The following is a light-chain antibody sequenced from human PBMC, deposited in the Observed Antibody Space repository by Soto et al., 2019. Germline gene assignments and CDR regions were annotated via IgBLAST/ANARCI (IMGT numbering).Light chain of an antibody. CDR3: QKYNNVPAT. J-gene: IGKJ5*01. CDR2: GAS. V-gene: IGKV3-15*01. Sequence: DILMTQSPATLSVSPGERATLSCWASQSVSTNLAWYQQKPGQAPRLLIYGASTRATGIPARFSGSGSGTEFTLTISSLQPEDVATYYCQKYNNVPATFGLGTRLEIK. CDR1: QSVSTN.